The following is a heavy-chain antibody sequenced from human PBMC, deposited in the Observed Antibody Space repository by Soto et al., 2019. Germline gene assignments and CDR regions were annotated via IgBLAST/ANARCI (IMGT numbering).Heavy chain of an antibody. V-gene: IGHV3-15*01. CDR1: GFTFSNAW. CDR2: IKSKTDGGTT. D-gene: IGHD2-2*01. J-gene: IGHJ6*03. Sequence: GGSLRLSCAASGFTFSNAWMSWVRQAPGKGLEWVGRIKSKTDGGTTDYAAPVKGRFTISRDDSKNTLYLQMNSLKTEDTAVYYCTTGAVVPAATYYYYYYYMDVWGKGTTVTVSS. CDR3: TTGAVVPAATYYYYYYYMDV.